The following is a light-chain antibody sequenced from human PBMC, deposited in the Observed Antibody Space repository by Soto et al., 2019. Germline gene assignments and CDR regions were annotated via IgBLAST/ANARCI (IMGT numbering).Light chain of an antibody. CDR2: GAS. V-gene: IGKV3D-20*02. Sequence: EIVLTQSPGTLSLSPGERATHSCRASQSVSSSYLAWYQQKPGQAPRLLIYGASSGATGIPDRFSGSGSGTDFTLTISRLEPEDFAIYYCQQRSNWPAITFGQGTRLEIK. J-gene: IGKJ5*01. CDR1: QSVSSSY. CDR3: QQRSNWPAIT.